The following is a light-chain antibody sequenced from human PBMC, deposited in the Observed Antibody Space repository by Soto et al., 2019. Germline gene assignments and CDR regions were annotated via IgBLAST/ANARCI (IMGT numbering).Light chain of an antibody. CDR1: QGISTP. V-gene: IGKV1-12*01. Sequence: DVQMTQSPPFVSASVGDRVAITCRASQGISTPLVWYQHKPGKAPELLIFGASNLQTGVPSRFSGSGSGTDFTLSITSLQPDDSATYYCQQAKTFPWTFGQGTKVDIK. CDR2: GAS. CDR3: QQAKTFPWT. J-gene: IGKJ1*01.